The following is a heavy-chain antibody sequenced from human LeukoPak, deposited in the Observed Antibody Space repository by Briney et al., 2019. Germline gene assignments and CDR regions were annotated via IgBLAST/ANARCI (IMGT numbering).Heavy chain of an antibody. V-gene: IGHV1-69*13. CDR1: GGTFSSYA. Sequence: ASVKVSCKASGGTFSSYAISWVRQAPGQGLEWMGGIIPIFGTANYAQKFQGRVTITADESTSTAYMELSSLRSEDTAVYYCASRIAAAGGGAFDIWGQGTMVTVSS. D-gene: IGHD6-13*01. CDR3: ASRIAAAGGGAFDI. J-gene: IGHJ3*02. CDR2: IIPIFGTA.